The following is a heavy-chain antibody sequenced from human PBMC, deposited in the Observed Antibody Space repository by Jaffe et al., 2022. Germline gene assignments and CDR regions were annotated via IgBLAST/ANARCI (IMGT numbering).Heavy chain of an antibody. CDR2: IRSKANSYAT. D-gene: IGHD2-15*01. CDR3: TRQYVPIGYCSGGSCYHAFDI. CDR1: GFTFSGSA. J-gene: IGHJ3*02. Sequence: EVQLVESGGGLVQPGGSLKLSCAASGFTFSGSAMHWVRQASGKGLEWVGRIRSKANSYATAYAASVKGRFTISRDDSKNTAYLQMNSLKTEDTAVYYCTRQYVPIGYCSGGSCYHAFDIWGQGTMVTVSS. V-gene: IGHV3-73*02.